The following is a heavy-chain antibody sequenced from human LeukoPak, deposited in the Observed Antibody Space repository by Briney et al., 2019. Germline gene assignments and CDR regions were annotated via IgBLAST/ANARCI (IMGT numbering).Heavy chain of an antibody. CDR2: ISGSGDTT. J-gene: IGHJ4*02. V-gene: IGHV3-23*01. CDR3: ASTRRYSSSWDRGFLDY. Sequence: GRSLRLSCEAPGFTLSSYVTSWVRQAPGKGLEWVSAISGSGDTTYYTDSVKGRFTISRDNSKNTLYLQMDTLRAEDTAVYYCASTRRYSSSWDRGFLDYWGQGTLVTVSS. D-gene: IGHD6-13*01. CDR1: GFTLSSYV.